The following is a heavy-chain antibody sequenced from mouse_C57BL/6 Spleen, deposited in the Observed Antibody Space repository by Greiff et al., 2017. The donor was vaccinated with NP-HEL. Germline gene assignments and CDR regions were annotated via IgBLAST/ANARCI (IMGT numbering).Heavy chain of an antibody. J-gene: IGHJ3*01. Sequence: QVQLKESGAELVRPGASVTLSCKASGYTFTDYEMHWVKQTPVHGLEWIGAIDPETGGTAYNQKFKGKAILTADKSSSTAYMELRSLTSEDSAVYYCTRNDYYGSRGAYWGQGTLVTVSA. CDR3: TRNDYYGSRGAY. V-gene: IGHV1-15*01. D-gene: IGHD1-1*01. CDR1: GYTFTDYE. CDR2: IDPETGGT.